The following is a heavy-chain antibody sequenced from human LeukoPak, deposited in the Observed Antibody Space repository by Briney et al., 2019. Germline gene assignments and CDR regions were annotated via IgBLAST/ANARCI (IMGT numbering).Heavy chain of an antibody. CDR2: IYYSGST. CDR3: ARHGTLGSTTYPLDY. Sequence: SETLSLTCTVSGGSISSYYGSWIRQAPGKGLEWIGNIYYSGSTNYNPSLKSRVTVSVDTSKNQFSLKLSSVTAADTAVYYCARHGTLGSTTYPLDYWGQGTLVTVSS. J-gene: IGHJ4*02. CDR1: GGSISSYY. V-gene: IGHV4-59*08. D-gene: IGHD1-26*01.